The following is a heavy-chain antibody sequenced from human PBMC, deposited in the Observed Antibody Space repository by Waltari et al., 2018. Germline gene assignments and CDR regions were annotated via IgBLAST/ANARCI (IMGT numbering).Heavy chain of an antibody. J-gene: IGHJ5*02. Sequence: QVQLQQWGAGLLKPSETLSLTCAVYGGSFSGYYWSWIRQPPGKGLEWIGEINHSGSTNYNPSLKSRVTISVDTSKNQFSLKLSSVTAADTAVYYCARHGTLYDFWSGYSRGGWFDPWGQGTLVTVSS. CDR1: GGSFSGYY. CDR2: INHSGST. D-gene: IGHD3-3*01. V-gene: IGHV4-34*01. CDR3: ARHGTLYDFWSGYSRGGWFDP.